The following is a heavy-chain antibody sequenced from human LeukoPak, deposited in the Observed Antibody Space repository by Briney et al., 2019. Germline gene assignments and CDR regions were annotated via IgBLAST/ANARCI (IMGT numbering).Heavy chain of an antibody. Sequence: HGGSLRLSCAASGFTFSSYWIHWVRQAPGKGLVWVSRIYSDESNTAYADSVKGRFTISRDNSKNTLYLQMNSLRAEDTAVYYCAKDGYYYDSSGYYLGYYYYYMDVWGKGTTVTVS. CDR2: IYSDESNT. D-gene: IGHD3-22*01. V-gene: IGHV3-74*01. CDR1: GFTFSSYW. CDR3: AKDGYYYDSSGYYLGYYYYYMDV. J-gene: IGHJ6*03.